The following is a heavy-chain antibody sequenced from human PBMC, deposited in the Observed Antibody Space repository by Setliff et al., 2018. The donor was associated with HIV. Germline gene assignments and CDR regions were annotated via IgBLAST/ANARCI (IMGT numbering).Heavy chain of an antibody. J-gene: IGHJ4*02. Sequence: PSETLSLTCTVSGGSISSGSYYWSWIRQPAGKGLEWIGHIYTSGSTNYNPSLKSRVTISVDTSKNQFSLKLSSVTAADTAVYYCARGNNGYYYDSSDHSRHWYYWGQGTLVTVSS. CDR3: ARGNNGYYYDSSDHSRHWYY. CDR2: IYTSGST. CDR1: GGSISSGSYY. D-gene: IGHD3-22*01. V-gene: IGHV4-61*09.